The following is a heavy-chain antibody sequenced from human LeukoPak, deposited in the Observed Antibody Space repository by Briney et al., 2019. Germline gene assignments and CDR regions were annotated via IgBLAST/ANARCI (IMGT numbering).Heavy chain of an antibody. CDR1: VYTFTIYG. CDR3: ARDPGEVVVPAAKSGYYYYMDV. CDR2: ISAYNGNT. V-gene: IGHV1-18*01. D-gene: IGHD2-2*01. J-gene: IGHJ6*03. Sequence: ASVTVSFTASVYTFTIYGISWVRQAPGQGLEWMGWISAYNGNTNYAQKLQGRVTMTTDTFTSTAYMELRSLRSDDTAVYYCARDPGEVVVPAAKSGYYYYMDVWGKGTTVTVSS.